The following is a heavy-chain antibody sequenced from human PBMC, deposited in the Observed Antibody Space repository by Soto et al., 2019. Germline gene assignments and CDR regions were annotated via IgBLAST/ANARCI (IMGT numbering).Heavy chain of an antibody. J-gene: IGHJ5*02. Sequence: ASVKVSCKASGYTFTSYGISWVRQAPGQGLEWMGWISAYNGNTNYAQKLQGRVTMTTDTSTSTAYMELRSLRSDGTAVYYCARDRYCSGGSCRWFDPWGQGTLVTVSS. CDR1: GYTFTSYG. CDR3: ARDRYCSGGSCRWFDP. CDR2: ISAYNGNT. D-gene: IGHD2-15*01. V-gene: IGHV1-18*04.